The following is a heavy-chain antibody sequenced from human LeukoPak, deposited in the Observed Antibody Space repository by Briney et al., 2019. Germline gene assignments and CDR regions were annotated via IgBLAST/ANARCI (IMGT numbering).Heavy chain of an antibody. Sequence: SETLSLTCTVSGGSISSYYWSWIRQPAGKGLEWIGRIYTSGSTNYNPSLKSRVTMSVDTSKDQFSLKLSSVTAADTAVYYCAGYSYGHRFVDYWGQGTLVTVSS. CDR1: GGSISSYY. CDR2: IYTSGST. CDR3: AGYSYGHRFVDY. J-gene: IGHJ4*02. D-gene: IGHD5-18*01. V-gene: IGHV4-4*07.